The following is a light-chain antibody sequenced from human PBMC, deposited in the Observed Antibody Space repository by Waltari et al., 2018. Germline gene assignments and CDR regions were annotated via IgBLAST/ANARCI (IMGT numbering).Light chain of an antibody. CDR1: TSNIGAGYD. J-gene: IGLJ2*01. CDR3: QSYDSSLSGWV. V-gene: IGLV1-40*01. Sequence: QSVLTQPPSVSGAPGQRVTISCTGSTSNIGAGYDVHWYQHLPGTAPKLLIYGTSNQPSGVPDRFSGSKSGTSASLAITGLQAEDEADYYCQSYDSSLSGWVFGGGTKLTVL. CDR2: GTS.